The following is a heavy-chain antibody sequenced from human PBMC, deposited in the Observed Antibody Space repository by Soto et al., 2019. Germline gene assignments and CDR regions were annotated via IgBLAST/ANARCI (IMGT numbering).Heavy chain of an antibody. J-gene: IGHJ5*02. Sequence: LPATLSLTCTVSGGSISSYHWSWIRQPPGKGLEWIGYIYYSGSTNYNPSLKSRVTISVDTSKNQFSLKLSSVTAADTAVYYCARVRGYYDSSGYYGNWFDPWGQGTLVTVSS. CDR3: ARVRGYYDSSGYYGNWFDP. V-gene: IGHV4-59*01. CDR2: IYYSGST. D-gene: IGHD3-22*01. CDR1: GGSISSYH.